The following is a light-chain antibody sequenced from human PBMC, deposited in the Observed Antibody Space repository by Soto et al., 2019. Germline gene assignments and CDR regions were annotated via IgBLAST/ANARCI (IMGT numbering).Light chain of an antibody. CDR2: DVS. V-gene: IGLV2-14*01. Sequence: QSALTQPASASGSPGQSITISCTGTSSDVGDYNYVSWYQQHPGKAPKLMIYDVSNRPSGVSNRFSGSKSGSTASLTISGLKAEDDADYYHSPYTSSTPRVFGTGPKLPV. J-gene: IGLJ1*01. CDR1: SSDVGDYNY. CDR3: SPYTSSTPRV.